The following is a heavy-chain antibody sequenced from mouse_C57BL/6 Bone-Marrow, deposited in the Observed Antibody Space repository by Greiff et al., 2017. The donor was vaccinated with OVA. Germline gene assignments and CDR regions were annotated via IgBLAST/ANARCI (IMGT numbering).Heavy chain of an antibody. J-gene: IGHJ3*01. CDR3: SGYYAWFAY. Sequence: VQLQQSGAELARPGASVKLSCKASGYTFTSYGISWVKQRTGQGLEWIGEIYPRSGNTYYNEKFKGKAKLTADKSSSTAYMELRSLTSEDSAVYFCSGYYAWFAYWGQGTLVTVSA. D-gene: IGHD2-3*01. CDR1: GYTFTSYG. CDR2: IYPRSGNT. V-gene: IGHV1-81*01.